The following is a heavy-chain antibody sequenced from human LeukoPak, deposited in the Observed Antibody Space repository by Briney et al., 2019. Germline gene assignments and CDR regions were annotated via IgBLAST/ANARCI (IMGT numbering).Heavy chain of an antibody. CDR2: ISSSSSTI. CDR1: GFTFSSYS. CDR3: ARDRGLWFGGEYYFDY. D-gene: IGHD3-10*01. Sequence: GGSLRLPCAASGFTFSSYSMNWVRQAPGKGLEWVSYISSSSSTIYYADSVKGRFTISRDNAKNSLYLQMNSLRAEDTAVYYCARDRGLWFGGEYYFDYWGQGTLVTVSS. V-gene: IGHV3-48*01. J-gene: IGHJ4*02.